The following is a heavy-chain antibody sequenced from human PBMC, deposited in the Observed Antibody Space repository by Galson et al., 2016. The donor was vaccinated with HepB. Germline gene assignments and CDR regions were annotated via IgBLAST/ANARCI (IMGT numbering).Heavy chain of an antibody. J-gene: IGHJ4*02. CDR3: ARDTYFYDGSGLAY. CDR1: AGSITSGNYY. V-gene: IGHV4-39*01. Sequence: SETLSLTCTVSAGSITSGNYYWAWIRQPPGKGLEWIGTIYHSGTTYHNPSPNSQVTVSVDTSKNQFSLKINSVTAPDTAVYYCARDTYFYDGSGLAYWGQGTLVTVSS. CDR2: IYHSGTT. D-gene: IGHD3-22*01.